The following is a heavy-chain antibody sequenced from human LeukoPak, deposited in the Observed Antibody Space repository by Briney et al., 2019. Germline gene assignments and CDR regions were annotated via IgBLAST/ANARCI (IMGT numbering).Heavy chain of an antibody. V-gene: IGHV1-2*04. D-gene: IGHD2-15*01. CDR3: ARVIFPGDYYYGMDV. J-gene: IGHJ6*02. Sequence: ASVKVSCKASGYTFTGYYMHWVRQAPGQGLEWMGWINPNSGGTNYAQKFQGWVTMTRDTSISTAYMELSRLGSDDTAVYYCARVIFPGDYYYGMDVWGQGTTVTVSS. CDR2: INPNSGGT. CDR1: GYTFTGYY.